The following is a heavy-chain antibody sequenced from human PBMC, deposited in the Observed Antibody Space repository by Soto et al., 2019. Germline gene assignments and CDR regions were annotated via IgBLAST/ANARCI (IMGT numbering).Heavy chain of an antibody. D-gene: IGHD2-15*01. V-gene: IGHV3-21*01. J-gene: IGHJ4*02. CDR3: ARDKAGPLSGGNY. CDR2: ISSSSSYI. CDR1: GFTFSSYS. Sequence: GESLKISCAASGFTFSSYSMNWVRQAPGKGLEWVSSISSSSSYIYYADSVKGRFTISRDNAKNSLYLQMNSLRAEDTAVYYCARDKAGPLSGGNYWGQGTLVTVSS.